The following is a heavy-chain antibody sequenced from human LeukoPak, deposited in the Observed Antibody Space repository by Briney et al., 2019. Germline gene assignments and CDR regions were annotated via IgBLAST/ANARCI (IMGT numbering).Heavy chain of an antibody. V-gene: IGHV1-8*03. CDR2: ISAYNGNT. Sequence: GASVKVSCKASGYTFTSYGISWVRQAPGQGLEWMGWISAYNGNTGYAQKFQGRVTITRNTSISTAYMELSSLTSDDTAVYYCARREYSSSSADYWGQGTLVTVSS. CDR1: GYTFTSYG. D-gene: IGHD6-6*01. J-gene: IGHJ4*02. CDR3: ARREYSSSSADY.